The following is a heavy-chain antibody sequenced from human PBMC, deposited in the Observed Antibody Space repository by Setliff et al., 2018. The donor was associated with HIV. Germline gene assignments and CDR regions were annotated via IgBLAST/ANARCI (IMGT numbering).Heavy chain of an antibody. CDR3: ARGGDSSASDH. Sequence: GGSLRLSCAASGFTFSGYTMNWVRQAPGTGLEWFSTIRHSNPYEYYADSVKGRFTISRDNAKKSLYLQLNSLSAEDTAVYYCARGGDSSASDHWGQGTLVTVSS. J-gene: IGHJ4*02. D-gene: IGHD6-19*01. CDR1: GFTFSGYT. V-gene: IGHV3-21*01. CDR2: IRHSNPYE.